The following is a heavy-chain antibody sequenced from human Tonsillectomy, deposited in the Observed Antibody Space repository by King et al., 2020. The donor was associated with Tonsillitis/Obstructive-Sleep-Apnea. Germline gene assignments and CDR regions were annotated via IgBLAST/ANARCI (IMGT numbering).Heavy chain of an antibody. V-gene: IGHV3-64*02. J-gene: IGHJ3*02. CDR2: ITSNGDST. CDR1: GFTFSDYA. D-gene: IGHD3-10*01. Sequence: QLVQSGEGLVQPGGSLRLSCAASGFTFSDYAMHWVRQAPGKGLEYVSAITSNGDSTYYADSVEGRFSISRDNSKNTLYLQMGSLRAEDMAVYYCVRVGLVDAFDIWGQGTMVTVSS. CDR3: VRVGLVDAFDI.